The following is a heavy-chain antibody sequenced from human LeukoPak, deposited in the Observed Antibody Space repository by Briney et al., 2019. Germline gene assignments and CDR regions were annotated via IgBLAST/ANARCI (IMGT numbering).Heavy chain of an antibody. D-gene: IGHD4-17*01. V-gene: IGHV3-23*01. J-gene: IGHJ4*02. CDR3: AKGPPATTVTQFDY. CDR2: ITGSGGST. CDR1: GFTFSSYA. Sequence: PGGSLRLSCAASGFTFSSYAMSWVRQAPGKGLDCVSAITGSGGSTYYADSAKGRFTISSDNSKNTLYLQMNSLRAEDTAVYYCAKGPPATTVTQFDYWGQGTLVTVSS.